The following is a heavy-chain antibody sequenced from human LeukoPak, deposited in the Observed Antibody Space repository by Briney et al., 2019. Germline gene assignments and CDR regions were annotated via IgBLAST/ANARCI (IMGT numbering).Heavy chain of an antibody. J-gene: IGHJ4*02. Sequence: GGSLRLSCAASGFTFSSHGMHWVRQAPGKGLEWVAVIWYDGSNKYYADSVKGRFTISRDNSKNTLYLQMNSLRAEDTAVYYCARDLGNYYGSGSYPPDYWGQGTLVTVSS. CDR1: GFTFSSHG. CDR3: ARDLGNYYGSGSYPPDY. CDR2: IWYDGSNK. V-gene: IGHV3-33*01. D-gene: IGHD3-10*01.